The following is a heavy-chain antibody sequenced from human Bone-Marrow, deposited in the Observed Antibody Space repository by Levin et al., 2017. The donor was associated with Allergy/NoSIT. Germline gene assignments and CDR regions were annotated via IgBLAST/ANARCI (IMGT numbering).Heavy chain of an antibody. Sequence: KISCKASGGTFSSYAISWVRQAPGQGLEWMGGIIPIFGTANYAQKFQGRVTITADESTSTAYMELSSLRSEDTAVYYCAREGNYCSGGSCYNWFDPWGQGTLVTVSS. CDR2: IIPIFGTA. J-gene: IGHJ5*02. CDR3: AREGNYCSGGSCYNWFDP. CDR1: GGTFSSYA. V-gene: IGHV1-69*01. D-gene: IGHD2-15*01.